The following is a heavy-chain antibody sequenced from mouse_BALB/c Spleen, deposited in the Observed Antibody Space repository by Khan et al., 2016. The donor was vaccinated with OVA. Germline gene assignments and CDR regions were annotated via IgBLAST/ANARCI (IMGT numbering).Heavy chain of an antibody. CDR3: ARLAYYYDSEGFAY. D-gene: IGHD1-1*01. J-gene: IGHJ3*01. Sequence: EVELVESGGDLVKPGGSLKLSCAASGFTFSTYGMSWVRQTPDKRLEWVATVSTGGGYTYYPDSVKGRFTISRDNAKNTLYLQMSSLKSEYTAMFSCARLAYYYDSEGFAYWGQGTLVTVSA. CDR2: VSTGGGYT. CDR1: GFTFSTYG. V-gene: IGHV5-6*01.